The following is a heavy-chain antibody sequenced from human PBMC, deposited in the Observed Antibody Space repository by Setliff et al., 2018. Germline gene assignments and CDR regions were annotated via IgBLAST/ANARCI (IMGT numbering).Heavy chain of an antibody. J-gene: IGHJ5*01. Sequence: ASVKVSCKASGYTFTNHYMHWVRQAPGQGLEWMGMINPGGGSTTYAQKFQGRVTMTRDTSTSTVYMELSSLRTEDTAVYYCARIKWFGETDCFDSWGQGTLVTVSS. CDR1: GYTFTNHY. V-gene: IGHV1-46*01. D-gene: IGHD3-10*01. CDR2: INPGGGST. CDR3: ARIKWFGETDCFDS.